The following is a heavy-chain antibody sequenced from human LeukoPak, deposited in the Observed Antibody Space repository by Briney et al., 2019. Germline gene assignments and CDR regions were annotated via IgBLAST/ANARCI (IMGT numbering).Heavy chain of an antibody. CDR1: GGSISNNNYY. CDR3: ASREGVRVGYFDY. D-gene: IGHD3-10*01. CDR2: IYYSGST. Sequence: SETLSLTCTVSGGSISNNNYYWGWIRQPPGKGLEWIGYIYYSGSTYYNPSLKSRVTISVDTSKNQFSLKLSSVTAADTAVYYCASREGVRVGYFDYWGQGTLVTVSS. J-gene: IGHJ4*02. V-gene: IGHV4-31*03.